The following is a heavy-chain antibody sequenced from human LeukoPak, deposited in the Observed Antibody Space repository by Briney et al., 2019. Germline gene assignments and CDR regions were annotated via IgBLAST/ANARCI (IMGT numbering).Heavy chain of an antibody. CDR2: IYYSGST. V-gene: IGHV4-39*01. CDR3: ARLDSGYDWYYFDY. J-gene: IGHJ4*02. CDR1: GGSISSSSYY. D-gene: IGHD5-12*01. Sequence: SETLSLTCTVSGGSISSSSYYWGWIRQPPGKGLEWIGSIYYSGSTYYNPSLKSRVTISVDTSKNQFSLKLSSVTAPDTAVYYCARLDSGYDWYYFDYWGQGTLVTVSS.